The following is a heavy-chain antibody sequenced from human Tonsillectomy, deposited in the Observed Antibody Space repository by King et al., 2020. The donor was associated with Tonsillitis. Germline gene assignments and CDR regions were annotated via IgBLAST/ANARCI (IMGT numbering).Heavy chain of an antibody. Sequence: VQLVESGGGLIQPGGTLRLSCDASGFSVSRKYMSWVRQAPGKGLEWVSVIYIGDSTFYANSVKGRFTISRDNSKNTLFLQMNNLRAEDTATYYCARAPYSPSSFYFDLWGQGTLVTVS. CDR3: ARAPYSPSSFYFDL. J-gene: IGHJ4*02. D-gene: IGHD5-18*01. CDR2: IYIGDST. V-gene: IGHV3-53*01. CDR1: GFSVSRKY.